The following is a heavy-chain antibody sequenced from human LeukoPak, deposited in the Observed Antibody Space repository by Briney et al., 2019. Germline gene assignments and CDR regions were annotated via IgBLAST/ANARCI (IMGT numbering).Heavy chain of an antibody. V-gene: IGHV3-9*01. D-gene: IGHD4-11*01. CDR2: INWSGDRI. J-gene: IGHJ6*03. CDR1: GFTFDDYA. CDR3: VRGVPKTSYYYYFLDV. Sequence: GGSLRLSCAASGFTFDDYAMHWVRQAPGKGLEWVSGINWSGDRIGYADSVKGRFTISRDNAKNSLYLQMNSLRAEDTAVYYCVRGVPKTSYYYYFLDVGGKGTTVTVS.